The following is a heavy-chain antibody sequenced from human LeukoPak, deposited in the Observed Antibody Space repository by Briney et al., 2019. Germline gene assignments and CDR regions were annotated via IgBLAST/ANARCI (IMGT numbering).Heavy chain of an antibody. CDR2: ISAYNGNT. CDR3: ARSVAGTDYYYMDV. CDR1: GYTFTSYG. Sequence: ASVKVSCKASGYTFTSYGISWVRQAPGQGLEWMGWISAYNGNTNYAQKLQGRVTMTTDTSTSTAYMELRSLRSDDTAVYYCARSVAGTDYYYMDVWGKGTTVTVSS. V-gene: IGHV1-18*01. D-gene: IGHD6-19*01. J-gene: IGHJ6*03.